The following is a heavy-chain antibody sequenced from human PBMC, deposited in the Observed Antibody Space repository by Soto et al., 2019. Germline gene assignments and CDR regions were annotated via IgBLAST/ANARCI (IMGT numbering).Heavy chain of an antibody. CDR2: ISAYNGNR. J-gene: IGHJ4*02. Sequence: QVQLVQSGAEVKKPGASVKVSCKASGYTFTSYGIIWVRQAPGQGLEWMGRISAYNGNRNYAQKLQVRVTMTTDTSTSTAYMELRSLRSDDTAVYYCASVHGYDFWSHFVYWGQGTLVTVSS. V-gene: IGHV1-18*01. CDR1: GYTFTSYG. CDR3: ASVHGYDFWSHFVY. D-gene: IGHD3-3*01.